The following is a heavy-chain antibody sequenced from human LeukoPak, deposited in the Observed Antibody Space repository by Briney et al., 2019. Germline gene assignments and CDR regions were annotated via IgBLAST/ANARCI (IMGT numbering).Heavy chain of an antibody. J-gene: IGHJ6*02. Sequence: GGSLRLSCAASGFTVSSNYMNWVRQAPGKGLEWVSVIYSGGSTYYADSVKGRFTISRDNSKNTLYLQMNSLRAEDTAVYFCARDLSMVRGIITYYYGMDVWGQGTTVTVSS. V-gene: IGHV3-53*01. CDR2: IYSGGST. CDR1: GFTVSSNY. CDR3: ARDLSMVRGIITYYYGMDV. D-gene: IGHD3-10*01.